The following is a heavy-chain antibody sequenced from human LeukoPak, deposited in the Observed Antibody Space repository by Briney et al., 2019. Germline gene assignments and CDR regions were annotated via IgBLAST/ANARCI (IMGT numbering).Heavy chain of an antibody. Sequence: GGSLRLSCAASGFIFSNYAITWIRQAPGKGLEWVSEISGSGESTYYGDSVKGRFTISRDNSKNTLYLQMNSLRAGDTAIYYCAREHWYFDYWGQGTLVTVSS. V-gene: IGHV3-23*01. D-gene: IGHD1-1*01. J-gene: IGHJ4*02. CDR1: GFIFSNYA. CDR2: ISGSGEST. CDR3: AREHWYFDY.